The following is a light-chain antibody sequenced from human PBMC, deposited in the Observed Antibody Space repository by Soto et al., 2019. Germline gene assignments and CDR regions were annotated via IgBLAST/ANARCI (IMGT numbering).Light chain of an antibody. V-gene: IGKV1-5*03. Sequence: DIQMTQSPSTLSASVGDRVTITCRASQSISSWLAWYQQKPGKAPKLLIYKASSLASGVPSRFSGSGSGTEFTLTISSLQPDDFATYYCQQYNTYVYTLGQGTKLEIK. J-gene: IGKJ2*01. CDR1: QSISSW. CDR3: QQYNTYVYT. CDR2: KAS.